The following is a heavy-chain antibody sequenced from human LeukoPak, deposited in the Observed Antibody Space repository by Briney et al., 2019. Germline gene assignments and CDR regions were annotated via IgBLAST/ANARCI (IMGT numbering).Heavy chain of an antibody. CDR1: GGSISSYY. Sequence: SETLSLTCTVSGGSISSYYWSWIRQPPGKGLEWIGCIYTSGSTNYNPSLKSRVSISVDTSKNQFSLKLSSVTAADTAVYYCARGTLTGYFDWLLLDYWGQGTLVTVSS. D-gene: IGHD3-9*01. CDR3: ARGTLTGYFDWLLLDY. V-gene: IGHV4-4*09. CDR2: IYTSGST. J-gene: IGHJ4*02.